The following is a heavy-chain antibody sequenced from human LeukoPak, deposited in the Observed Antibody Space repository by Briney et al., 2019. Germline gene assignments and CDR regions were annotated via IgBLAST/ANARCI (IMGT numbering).Heavy chain of an antibody. CDR3: ARDAPYYGSGSSGGNLLN. CDR1: GGSFSGYY. J-gene: IGHJ4*02. Sequence: SETLSLTCAVYGGSFSGYYWSWIRQPPGKGLEWIGEINHSGSTNYNPSLKSRVTISVDTSKNQFSLKLSSVTAADTAVYYCARDAPYYGSGSSGGNLLNWGQGTLVTVSS. V-gene: IGHV4-34*01. CDR2: INHSGST. D-gene: IGHD3-10*01.